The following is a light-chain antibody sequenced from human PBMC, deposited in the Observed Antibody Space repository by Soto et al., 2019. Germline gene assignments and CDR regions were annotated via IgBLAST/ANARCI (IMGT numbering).Light chain of an antibody. CDR3: QTWGTGIPV. CDR2: LNSDGSH. J-gene: IGLJ2*01. Sequence: QSVLTQSPSASASLGASVKLTCTLSSGHSNYAIAWHQRQPEQGPRYLMKLNSDGSHSKGDGIPDRFSGSSSGTERYLTISSLQSEDEADYYCQTWGTGIPVFGGGTKVTVL. V-gene: IGLV4-69*01. CDR1: SGHSNYA.